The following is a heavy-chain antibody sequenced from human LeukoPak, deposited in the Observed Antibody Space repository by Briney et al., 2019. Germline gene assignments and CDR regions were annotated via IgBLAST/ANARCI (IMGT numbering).Heavy chain of an antibody. D-gene: IGHD3-3*01. Sequence: SETLSLTCAVYGGSLSGYYWSWIRQPPGKGLEWIGEINHSGSTNYNPSLKSRVTISVDTSKNQFSLKLSSVTAADTAVYYCARASPVLRFLEWFRGGMDVWGQGTTVTVSS. J-gene: IGHJ6*02. V-gene: IGHV4-34*01. CDR1: GGSLSGYY. CDR3: ARASPVLRFLEWFRGGMDV. CDR2: INHSGST.